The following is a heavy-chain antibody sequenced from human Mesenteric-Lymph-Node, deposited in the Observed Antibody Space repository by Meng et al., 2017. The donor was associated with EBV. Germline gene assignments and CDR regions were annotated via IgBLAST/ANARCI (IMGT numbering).Heavy chain of an antibody. V-gene: IGHV6-1*01. D-gene: IGHD5-12*01. CDR3: ARGIVATTRNWFDP. J-gene: IGHJ5*02. CDR1: GDSVSSNSAA. CDR2: TYYRSKWYN. Sequence: QVQLQQSGPGLVKPSQTLPLTWAISGDSVSSNSAAWNWIRQSPSRGLEWLGRTYYRSKWYNDYAVSVKSRITINPDTSKNQFSLQLNSVTPEDTAVYYCARGIVATTRNWFDPWGQGTLVTVAS.